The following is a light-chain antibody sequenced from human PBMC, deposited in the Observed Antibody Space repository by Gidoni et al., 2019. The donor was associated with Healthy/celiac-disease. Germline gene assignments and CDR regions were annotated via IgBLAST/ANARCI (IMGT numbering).Light chain of an antibody. CDR3: QSYDSSLSGYV. CDR2: GNS. Sequence: QSVLTQPPSVSGAPGQRVTTSCTGSSSNIGAGYDVHWYQQLPGTAPKLLIYGNSNRPSGVPDRFSGSMSGTSASLAITGLQAEDEADYYCQSYDSSLSGYVFGTGTKVTVL. J-gene: IGLJ1*01. V-gene: IGLV1-40*01. CDR1: SSNIGAGYD.